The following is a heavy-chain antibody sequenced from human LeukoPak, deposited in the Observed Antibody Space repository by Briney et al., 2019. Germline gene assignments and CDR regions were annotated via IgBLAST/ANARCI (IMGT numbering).Heavy chain of an antibody. V-gene: IGHV3-23*01. D-gene: IGHD3-22*01. CDR2: ISGSGGST. J-gene: IGHJ4*02. CDR1: GFTFSSYA. CDR3: AKFKTMIVVPYPDY. Sequence: PGGSLRLSCAASGFTFSSYAMSWVRQAPGKGLEWVSAISGSGGSTYYADSVKGRFTISRDNSKNTLYLQMNSLRAEDTAAYYCAKFKTMIVVPYPDYWGQGTLVTASS.